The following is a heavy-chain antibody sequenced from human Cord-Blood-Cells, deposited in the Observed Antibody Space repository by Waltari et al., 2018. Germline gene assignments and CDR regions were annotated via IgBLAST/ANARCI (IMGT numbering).Heavy chain of an antibody. CDR2: MRGSGGST. CDR3: AKRLTSGTDAFDI. J-gene: IGHJ3*02. D-gene: IGHD2-15*01. CDR1: GFTFSSYA. Sequence: EVQLLESGGGLVQPGGSLRLSCVASGFTFSSYAMSWVRQAPGKGLEWVSAMRGSGGSTYYADSVKGRFTISRDNSKNTLYLQMNSLRAEDTAVYYCAKRLTSGTDAFDIWGQGTMVTVSS. V-gene: IGHV3-23*01.